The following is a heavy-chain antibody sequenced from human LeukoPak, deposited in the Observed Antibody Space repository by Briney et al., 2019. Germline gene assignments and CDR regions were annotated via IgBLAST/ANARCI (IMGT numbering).Heavy chain of an antibody. V-gene: IGHV4-4*02. CDR2: IYHSGST. J-gene: IGHJ3*02. CDR1: GGSISSSNW. CDR3: ARGPITMIVVSDAFDI. Sequence: SETLSLTCAVSGGSISSSNWWSWVRQPPGKGLEWIGEIYHSGSTNYNPSLKSRVTISVDTSKNQFSLKLSSVTAADTAVYYCARGPITMIVVSDAFDIWGQGTMVTVSS. D-gene: IGHD3-22*01.